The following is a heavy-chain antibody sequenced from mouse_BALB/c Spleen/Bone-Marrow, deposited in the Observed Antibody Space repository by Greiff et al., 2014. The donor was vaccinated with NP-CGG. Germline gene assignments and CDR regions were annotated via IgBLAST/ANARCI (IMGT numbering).Heavy chain of an antibody. D-gene: IGHD4-1*01. CDR1: GFTFSSFG. J-gene: IGHJ2*01. V-gene: IGHV5-17*02. CDR2: ISSDSGAI. Sequence: VQLKESGGGLVKPGGSRKLSCAASGFTFSSFGMHWVRQAPEKGLEWIAYISSDSGAIFYADTVKGRFTISRDNPKNTLFLQMTSLRSEDTAIYFCTRGGNWEDFDYWGQGTTLTVSS. CDR3: TRGGNWEDFDY.